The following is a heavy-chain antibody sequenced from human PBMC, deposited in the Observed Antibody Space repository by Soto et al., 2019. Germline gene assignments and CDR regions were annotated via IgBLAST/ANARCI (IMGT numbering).Heavy chain of an antibody. D-gene: IGHD4-4*01. CDR3: VRKDYSDWFFDL. CDR1: GASISSSHW. V-gene: IGHV4-4*02. Sequence: QVQLQESGPGLVKPSGTLSLTCAVSGASISSSHWWSWVRQPPGKGLEWIGEIYHSGSTYYNASLKSRVAISLDKSKNQFSLKLRSVTAADTAVYYCVRKDYSDWFFDLLGRGTLVTVSS. J-gene: IGHJ2*01. CDR2: IYHSGST.